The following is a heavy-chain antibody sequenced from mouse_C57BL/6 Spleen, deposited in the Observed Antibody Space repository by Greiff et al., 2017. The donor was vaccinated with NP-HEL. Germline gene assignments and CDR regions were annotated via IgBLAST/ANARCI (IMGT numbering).Heavy chain of an antibody. V-gene: IGHV1-64*01. J-gene: IGHJ2*01. Sequence: VQLQQPGAELVKPGASVKLSCKASGYTFTSYWMHWVKQRPGQGLEWIGMIHPNSGSTNYNEKFKSKATLTVDKSSSTAYMQLSSLTSEDSAVYYCAKKGTFYGSSYEFDYWGQGTTLTVSS. CDR1: GYTFTSYW. CDR3: AKKGTFYGSSYEFDY. D-gene: IGHD1-1*01. CDR2: IHPNSGST.